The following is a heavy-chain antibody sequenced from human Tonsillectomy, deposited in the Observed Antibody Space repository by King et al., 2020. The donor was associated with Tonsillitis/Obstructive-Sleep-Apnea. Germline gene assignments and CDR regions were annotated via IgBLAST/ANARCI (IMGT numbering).Heavy chain of an antibody. Sequence: QLVQSGSELKRPGASVKVSCKASGYTFTSYAMNWVRQAPGQGLEWMGWINTNTGNPAYAQGFTGRFVFPLDTSVSTTYLQISSLKAEDTAVYYCAREVDIPGAAPALWNWGQGVPVTVSS. D-gene: IGHD2-2*01. CDR1: GYTFTSYA. V-gene: IGHV7-4-1*02. J-gene: IGHJ4*02. CDR2: INTNTGNP. CDR3: AREVDIPGAAPALWN.